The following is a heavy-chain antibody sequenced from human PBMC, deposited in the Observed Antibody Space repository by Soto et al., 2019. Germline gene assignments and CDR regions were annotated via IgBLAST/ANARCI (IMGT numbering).Heavy chain of an antibody. V-gene: IGHV3-9*01. CDR3: VRGRGPMNRGYFFS. J-gene: IGHJ4*02. D-gene: IGHD2-21*01. Sequence: VQMVESGGGLVQPGMSLRLSCAASGFRFDDFAMHWVRQGQGKGLEWVSGISWNSGDKDYGDSVKGRFVISRDNDKNTLDLQMNSLRPEDTAVYYCVRGRGPMNRGYFFSWGRGTLVIVSP. CDR1: GFRFDDFA. CDR2: ISWNSGDK.